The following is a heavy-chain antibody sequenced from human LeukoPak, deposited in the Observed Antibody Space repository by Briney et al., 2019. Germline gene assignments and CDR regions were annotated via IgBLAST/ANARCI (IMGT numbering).Heavy chain of an antibody. V-gene: IGHV3-66*02. J-gene: IGHJ4*02. Sequence: GGSLRLSCAASGFTVSKNYMSWVRQAPGKGLEWVSVICSGGSTYYADSVKGRFTISRDNSKNTLYLQMNSLRAEDTAVYHCARDLYGGYLGLDYWGQGTLVTVSS. CDR1: GFTVSKNY. CDR2: ICSGGST. CDR3: ARDLYGGYLGLDY. D-gene: IGHD5-12*01.